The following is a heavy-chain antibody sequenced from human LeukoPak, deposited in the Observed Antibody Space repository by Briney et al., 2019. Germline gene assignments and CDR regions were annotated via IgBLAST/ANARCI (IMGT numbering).Heavy chain of an antibody. CDR3: ARPYCSSTSCSNWFDP. CDR2: NNPNSGGT. D-gene: IGHD2-2*01. V-gene: IGHV1-2*02. CDR1: GYTFTGYY. J-gene: IGHJ5*02. Sequence: ASVKVSCKASGYTFTGYYMHWVRQAPGQGLEWMGWNNPNSGGTNYAQKFQGRVTMTRDTPISTAYMELSRLRSDDTAVYYCARPYCSSTSCSNWFDPWGQGTLVTVSS.